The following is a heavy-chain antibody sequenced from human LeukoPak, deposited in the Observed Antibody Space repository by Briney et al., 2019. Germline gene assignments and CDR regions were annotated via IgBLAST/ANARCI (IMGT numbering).Heavy chain of an antibody. V-gene: IGHV3-21*01. CDR1: GFTFNSYS. CDR2: ISSSSSHM. CDR3: VRDSGSSYGYYFLH. J-gene: IGHJ1*01. D-gene: IGHD1-26*01. Sequence: GGSLRLSCAASGFTFNSYSMYWVAQAPGKGLEWVSSISSSSSHMFYADSVKGRFSISRDNANNALYLQMNSLRAEDTAVYYCVRDSGSSYGYYFLHWRQGTLVTVSS.